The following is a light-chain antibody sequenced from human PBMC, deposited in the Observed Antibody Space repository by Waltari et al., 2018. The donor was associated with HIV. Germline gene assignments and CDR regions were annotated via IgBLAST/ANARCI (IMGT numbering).Light chain of an antibody. CDR1: QSVSSN. V-gene: IGKV3-15*01. CDR2: GAS. Sequence: RVMTQSPATLSVSPGERATLSCRASQSVSSNLAWYQQKPGQAPRLLIYGASTRDTGIPSRFSGSGSETEFTLTSGSLQSEDFAVYYCQEYKNWPLSTFRGGTKVEIK. J-gene: IGKJ4*01. CDR3: QEYKNWPLST.